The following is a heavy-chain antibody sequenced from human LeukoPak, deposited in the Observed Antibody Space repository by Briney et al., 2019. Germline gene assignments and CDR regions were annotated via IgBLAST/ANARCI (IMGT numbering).Heavy chain of an antibody. D-gene: IGHD5-12*01. V-gene: IGHV4-59*01. CDR1: GGSFSGYY. J-gene: IGHJ6*03. Sequence: SETLSLTCAVYGGSFSGYYWSWIRQPPGKGLEWIGYIYYSGSTNYNPSLKSRVTISVDTSKNQFSLKLSSVTAADTAVYYCARGGSGYDWYYYYYMDVWGKGTTVTVSS. CDR2: IYYSGST. CDR3: ARGGSGYDWYYYYYMDV.